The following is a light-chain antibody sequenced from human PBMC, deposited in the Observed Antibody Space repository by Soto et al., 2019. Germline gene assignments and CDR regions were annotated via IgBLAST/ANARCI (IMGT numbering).Light chain of an antibody. Sequence: QSVLTQPPSVSAAPGQNVTISGSGSSSNIGNNFVTWYQQLPGTAPNLLIYDNNKRPSGIPDRFSGSQSGTSATLGITGLLTGAEPVYSCGSWDSSLTYVFVPGTKVTVL. CDR2: DNN. J-gene: IGLJ1*01. CDR1: SSNIGNNF. CDR3: GSWDSSLTYV. V-gene: IGLV1-51*01.